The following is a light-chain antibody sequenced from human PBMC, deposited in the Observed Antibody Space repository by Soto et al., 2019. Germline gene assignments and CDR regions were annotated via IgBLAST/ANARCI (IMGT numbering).Light chain of an antibody. CDR2: DAS. CDR1: QDISNY. J-gene: IGKJ5*01. Sequence: DIQMTQSPSSLSASVGDRVTITCRASQDISNYLNWYQQRPGKAPKLLIYDASNLERGVPSRFSGTRSSTPFTFAITSLQPEDVATYYCQQSDSLPITFGQGTRLEI. V-gene: IGKV1-33*01. CDR3: QQSDSLPIT.